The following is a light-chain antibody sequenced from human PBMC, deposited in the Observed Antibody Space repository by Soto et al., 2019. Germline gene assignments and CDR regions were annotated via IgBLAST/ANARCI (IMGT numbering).Light chain of an antibody. CDR3: QTWGTGPVV. CDR2: LNSDGSH. Sequence: QPVLTQSPSASVSLGASVKLTCTLSSGHSSYAIAWHQQQPEKGPRYLMKLNSDGSHSKGDGIPDRFSGSSSGAERYLTISSLQSEDEADYYCQTWGTGPVVFGGGTKLTVL. CDR1: SGHSSYA. J-gene: IGLJ2*01. V-gene: IGLV4-69*01.